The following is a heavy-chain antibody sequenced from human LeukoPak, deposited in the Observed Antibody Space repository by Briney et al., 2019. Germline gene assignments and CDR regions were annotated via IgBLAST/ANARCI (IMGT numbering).Heavy chain of an antibody. CDR3: ARQSSSWYGDFDY. J-gene: IGHJ4*02. V-gene: IGHV5-51*01. CDR1: GYSFTSYW. D-gene: IGHD6-13*01. Sequence: GESLKISCKGSGYSFTSYWIGWVRQMPGKGLEWMWIIYPGDSDTRYSPSFQGQVTISADKSISTAYLQWSSLKASDTSMYYCARQSSSWYGDFDYWGQGTLVTVSS. CDR2: IYPGDSDT.